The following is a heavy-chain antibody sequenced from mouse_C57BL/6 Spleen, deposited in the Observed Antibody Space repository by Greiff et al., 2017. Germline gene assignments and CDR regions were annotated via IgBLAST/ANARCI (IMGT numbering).Heavy chain of an antibody. CDR1: GYTFTSYW. CDR2: IDPSDSYT. D-gene: IGHD1-1*01. V-gene: IGHV1-69*01. Sequence: QVQLQQPGAELVMPGASVKLSCKASGYTFTSYWMHWVKQRPGQGLEWIGEIDPSDSYTNYNQKFKGKSTLPVAKSSSTAYMQLGSQTSKDSAVYYCARDYGSGPSEYFDVWGTGSTVTVSS. CDR3: ARDYGSGPSEYFDV. J-gene: IGHJ1*03.